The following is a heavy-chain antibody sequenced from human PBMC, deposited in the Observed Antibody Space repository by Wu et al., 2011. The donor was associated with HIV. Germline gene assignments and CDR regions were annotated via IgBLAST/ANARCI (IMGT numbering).Heavy chain of an antibody. V-gene: IGHV1-18*01. CDR3: ARDLGVGIMITFGGGGMDV. Sequence: QVQLVQSGAELKKPGASVKVSCKTSGYTFTSYGISWVRQAPGQGLEWMGWISAYNGNTNYAQKLQGRVTMTTDTSTSTAYMELRSLRSDDTAVYYCARDLGVGIMITFGGGGMDVWGQRGPRVTVSS. J-gene: IGHJ6*02. CDR1: GYTFTSYG. CDR2: ISAYNGNT. D-gene: IGHD3-16*01.